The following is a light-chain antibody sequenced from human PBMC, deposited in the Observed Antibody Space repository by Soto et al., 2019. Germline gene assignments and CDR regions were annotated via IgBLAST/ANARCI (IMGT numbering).Light chain of an antibody. V-gene: IGKV1-8*01. J-gene: IGKJ1*01. CDR1: QGISSY. CDR2: AAS. Sequence: AIRMTQSPSSLSASTGDRVTITCRASQGISSYLAWYQQKPGKAPKLLIYAASSLQSGVPSRFSGSGSGTDFTLTISSLEPEDFAVYYCQQETFGQGTKVDIK. CDR3: QQET.